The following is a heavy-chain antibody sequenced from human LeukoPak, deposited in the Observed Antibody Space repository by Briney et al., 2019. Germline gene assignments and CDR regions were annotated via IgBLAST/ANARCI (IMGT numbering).Heavy chain of an antibody. J-gene: IGHJ4*02. D-gene: IGHD3-22*01. Sequence: PGGSLRLSCAASGFTFSSFAMSWVRQAPGEGLEWVSSMSGSGGMTYSADSVKGRFTPFRDNSKDTLYLQMNNLRVEDTAIYYCAKGPFFYYDASGYNYFDSWGQGTLVTVSS. CDR2: MSGSGGMT. V-gene: IGHV3-23*01. CDR3: AKGPFFYYDASGYNYFDS. CDR1: GFTFSSFA.